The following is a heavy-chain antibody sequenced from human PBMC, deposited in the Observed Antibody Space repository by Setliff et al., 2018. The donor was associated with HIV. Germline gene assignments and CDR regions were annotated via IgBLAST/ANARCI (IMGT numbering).Heavy chain of an antibody. CDR2: IYYSGST. V-gene: IGHV4-31*03. J-gene: IGHJ5*02. CDR3: ARSTYYFDSSGYKYNWFDP. D-gene: IGHD3-22*01. CDR1: GGSIGSGGYY. Sequence: SETLSLTCTVSGGSIGSGGYYWSWIRQHPGKGLEWIGYIYYSGSTYYNPSFKRRLSISVDTSKNQFSLKLSSVTAADTAVNYCARSTYYFDSSGYKYNWFDPWGQGTRVTVSS.